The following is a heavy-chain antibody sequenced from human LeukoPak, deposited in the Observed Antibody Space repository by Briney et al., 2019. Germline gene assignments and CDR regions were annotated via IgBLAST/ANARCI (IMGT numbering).Heavy chain of an antibody. CDR3: ARVGKYYDILTGYLDY. CDR1: GFSFTSYG. J-gene: IGHJ4*02. CDR2: ISSSGSTI. Sequence: GGSLRLSCAASGFSFTSYGMSWVRQAPGKGLEWVSYISSSGSTIYYADSVKGRFTISRDNAKNSLDLQMNSLRAEDTAVYYCARVGKYYDILTGYLDYWGQGTLVTVSS. D-gene: IGHD3-9*01. V-gene: IGHV3-48*04.